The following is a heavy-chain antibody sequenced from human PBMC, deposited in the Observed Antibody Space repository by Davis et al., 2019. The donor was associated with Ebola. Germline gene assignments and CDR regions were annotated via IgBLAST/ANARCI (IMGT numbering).Heavy chain of an antibody. J-gene: IGHJ3*02. CDR2: ISWNSGSI. Sequence: GGSLRLSCAASGFTFDDYAMHWVRQAPGKFLPFFSGISWNSGSIGYADSVKGRFTISRDNAKNSLYLQMNSLRAEDTALYYCAKGIIAVAISAFDIWGKGTMVTVSS. CDR3: AKGIIAVAISAFDI. CDR1: GFTFDDYA. D-gene: IGHD6-19*01. V-gene: IGHV3-9*01.